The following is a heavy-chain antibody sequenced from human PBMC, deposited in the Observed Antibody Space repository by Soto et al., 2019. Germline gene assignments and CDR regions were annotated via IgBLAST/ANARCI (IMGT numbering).Heavy chain of an antibody. CDR3: ARDPSTYKYYFDY. Sequence: EVQLVESGGGLVKPGWSLRLSCVASGFTFSSYSMNWVRQAPGKGLEWVSFISSSSSYIYYADSVKGRFTISRDNAKNSLYLQMNSLRAEDTAVYYCARDPSTYKYYFDYWGQGTLVTVSS. CDR2: ISSSSSYI. V-gene: IGHV3-21*01. J-gene: IGHJ4*02. D-gene: IGHD1-1*01. CDR1: GFTFSSYS.